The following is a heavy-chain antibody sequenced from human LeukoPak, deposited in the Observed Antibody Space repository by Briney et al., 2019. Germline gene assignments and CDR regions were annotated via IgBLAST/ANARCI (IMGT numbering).Heavy chain of an antibody. CDR3: ARESGYSSGWYSLVDY. CDR1: GGSISSYY. CDR2: IYYSGST. V-gene: IGHV4-59*01. Sequence: SETLSLTCTVSGGSISSYYWSWIRQPPGKGLEWIGDIYYSGSTTYNPSLKSRVTISVDTSKNQFSLKLSSVTAADTAVYYCARESGYSSGWYSLVDYWGQGTLVTVSS. J-gene: IGHJ4*02. D-gene: IGHD6-19*01.